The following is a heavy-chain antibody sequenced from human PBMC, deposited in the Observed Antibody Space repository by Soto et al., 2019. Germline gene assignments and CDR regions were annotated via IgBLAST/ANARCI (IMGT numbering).Heavy chain of an antibody. CDR2: ISDSGDRT. V-gene: IGHV3-23*01. Sequence: EVQLMESGGGLVQPGGSLRLSCASSGFTLSMSAVNWVRQAPGKGLEWVSYISDSGDRTYYADSVKGRFSIARDDSTNTLSLQMNNLRVEDTAQYYCAKADGEQWLLPHLDKWGQGTLVTVS. CDR3: AKADGEQWLLPHLDK. D-gene: IGHD6-19*01. J-gene: IGHJ4*02. CDR1: GFTLSMSA.